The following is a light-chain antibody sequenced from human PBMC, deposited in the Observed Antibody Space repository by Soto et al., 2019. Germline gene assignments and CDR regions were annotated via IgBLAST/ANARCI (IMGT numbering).Light chain of an antibody. J-gene: IGLJ1*01. CDR2: VVT. CDR1: STDIGVYNY. V-gene: IGLV2-14*01. CDR3: NSYTTLSNRV. Sequence: QSALTQPASVSGSPGQSITISCTGTSTDIGVYNYVSWYQQHPGKAPKLLIYVVTNRPSGVSNRFSGSKSGNTASLTISGLQAEDEANYYCNSYTTLSNRVFGTGTKVTVL.